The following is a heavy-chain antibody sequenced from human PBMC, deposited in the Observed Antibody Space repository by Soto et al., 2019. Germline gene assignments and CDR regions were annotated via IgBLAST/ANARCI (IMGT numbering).Heavy chain of an antibody. D-gene: IGHD3-9*01. Sequence: QITLKESGHTLVKPTQTLTLTCTFSGFSLSTSGVGVGWIRQPPGKALAWLALIYWDDDKRYSPSLKSRHTITKDTSKNQVVLTMTNMDPVDTATYYCAHRPPYYDILTGYYTLDYWGQGTLVTVSS. CDR2: IYWDDDK. CDR1: GFSLSTSGVG. V-gene: IGHV2-5*02. J-gene: IGHJ4*02. CDR3: AHRPPYYDILTGYYTLDY.